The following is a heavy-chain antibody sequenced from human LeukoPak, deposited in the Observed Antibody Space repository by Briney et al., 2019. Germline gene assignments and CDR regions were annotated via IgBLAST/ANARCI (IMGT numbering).Heavy chain of an antibody. Sequence: SETLSLTCTVSGASINSYYWSWIRQPPGKGLEWIGYIYYSGSTNYNPSLKSRVTISVDTSKNQFSLKLSSVTAADTAVYYCARTRLGDSSGYYYTFDPWGQGTLVTVSS. D-gene: IGHD3-22*01. CDR3: ARTRLGDSSGYYYTFDP. CDR1: GASINSYY. J-gene: IGHJ5*02. V-gene: IGHV4-59*01. CDR2: IYYSGST.